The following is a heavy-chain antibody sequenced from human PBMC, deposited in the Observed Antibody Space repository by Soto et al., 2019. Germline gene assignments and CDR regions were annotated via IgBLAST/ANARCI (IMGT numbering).Heavy chain of an antibody. CDR3: AREVNPFHYGMDV. Sequence: GGSLRLSCAASGFTFSSYWMSWLRQAPGKGLEWVANINQDGSEQYYVDSVKGQFTISRDNSKNSLYLQMNSLRAEDTAAFYCAREVNPFHYGMDVWGQGTTVTVSS. V-gene: IGHV3-7*01. D-gene: IGHD2-21*01. CDR1: GFTFSSYW. J-gene: IGHJ6*02. CDR2: INQDGSEQ.